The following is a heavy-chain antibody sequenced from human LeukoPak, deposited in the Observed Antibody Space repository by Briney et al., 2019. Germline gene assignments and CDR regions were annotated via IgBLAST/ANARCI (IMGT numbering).Heavy chain of an antibody. D-gene: IGHD3-10*01. V-gene: IGHV3-21*01. J-gene: IGHJ5*02. CDR3: HPHYYGSGSLSWLDP. CDR2: ISSSSDFL. CDR1: GFIFSSYS. Sequence: PGRSLRLSCAASGFIFSSYSMNSVPQAPRTGLEWVSSISSSSDFLYYIDSVKGRFHISRDNAKTSLYLQMNSLRAEDTAVYYCHPHYYGSGSLSWLDPWGQGNLVTVSS.